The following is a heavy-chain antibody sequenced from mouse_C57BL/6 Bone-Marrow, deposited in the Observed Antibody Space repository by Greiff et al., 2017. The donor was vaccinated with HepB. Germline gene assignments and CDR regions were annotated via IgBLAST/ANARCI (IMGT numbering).Heavy chain of an antibody. J-gene: IGHJ3*01. V-gene: IGHV1-9*01. Sequence: QVQLQQSGAELMKPGASVKLSCKATGYTFTGYWIEWVKQRPGHGLEWIGEILPGSGSTNYNEKFKGKATFNADTSSNTAYMQLSSQTTEDSAIYYCASKGFAYWGQGTLVTVSA. CDR3: ASKGFAY. CDR2: ILPGSGST. CDR1: GYTFTGYW. D-gene: IGHD1-3*01.